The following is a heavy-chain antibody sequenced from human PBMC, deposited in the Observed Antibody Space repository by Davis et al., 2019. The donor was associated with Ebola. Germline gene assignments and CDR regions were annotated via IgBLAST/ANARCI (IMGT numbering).Heavy chain of an antibody. CDR2: ISGTSTYT. Sequence: PGGSLRLSCAASGFTFSSFAMSWVRQAPGKGLEWVSTISGTSTYTYYADSVKGRFTISRDNSKNTLYLQMNSLRAEDTAVYYCARSFSYDFWSGYCYWGQGTLVTVSS. V-gene: IGHV3-23*01. J-gene: IGHJ4*02. CDR1: GFTFSSFA. CDR3: ARSFSYDFWSGYCY. D-gene: IGHD3-3*01.